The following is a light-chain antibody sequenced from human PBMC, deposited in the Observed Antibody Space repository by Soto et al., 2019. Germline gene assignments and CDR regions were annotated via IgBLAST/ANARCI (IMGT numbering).Light chain of an antibody. CDR1: QSVDSN. V-gene: IGKV3-15*01. Sequence: ERVMTQSPATLSVSPGERATLSCRASQSVDSNLAWYQQRPGQAPRLLIYGASTRATGIPARFSGSGSGTEFTLTISSLQSEDFAVYYCLQYYNWPPWTFGQGTKVEIK. CDR3: LQYYNWPPWT. J-gene: IGKJ1*01. CDR2: GAS.